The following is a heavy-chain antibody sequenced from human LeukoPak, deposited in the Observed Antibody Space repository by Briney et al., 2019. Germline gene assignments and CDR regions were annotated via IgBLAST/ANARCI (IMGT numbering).Heavy chain of an antibody. CDR3: ARGGWEPLRATYYYYYGMDV. J-gene: IGHJ6*02. Sequence: ASVKVSCKASGGTFSSYAISWVRQAPGQGLEWMGGIIPIFGTANYAQKFQGRVTITADESTSTAYMELSSLRSEDTAVYYCARGGWEPLRATYYYYYGMDVWGQGTTVTVSS. D-gene: IGHD1-26*01. CDR1: GGTFSSYA. CDR2: IIPIFGTA. V-gene: IGHV1-69*13.